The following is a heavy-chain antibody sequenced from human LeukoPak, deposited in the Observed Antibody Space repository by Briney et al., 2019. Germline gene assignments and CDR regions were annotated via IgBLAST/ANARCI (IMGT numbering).Heavy chain of an antibody. V-gene: IGHV4-59*01. CDR3: ARGIAALDY. Sequence: PSETLSLTCSVSGGSISNYYWSWIRQSPGKGPEWIGYIYNSGSTNYNPSLKSRVTISPDTSKNQFSLKLSSVTAADTAVYYCARGIAALDYWGQGTLVTVSS. CDR1: GGSISNYY. J-gene: IGHJ4*02. CDR2: IYNSGST. D-gene: IGHD6-13*01.